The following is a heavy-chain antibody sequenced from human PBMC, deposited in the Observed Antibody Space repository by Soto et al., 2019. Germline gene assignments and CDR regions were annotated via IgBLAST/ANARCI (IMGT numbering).Heavy chain of an antibody. CDR3: ARGRDIVATIEFDP. CDR1: GGSFSGYY. V-gene: IGHV4-34*01. Sequence: SETLSLTCAVYGGSFSGYYWSWIRQPPGKGLEWIGEINHSGSTNYNPSLKSRVTISVDTSKNQFSLKLSSVTAADTAVYYCARGRDIVATIEFDPWGQGTLVTVSS. CDR2: INHSGST. J-gene: IGHJ5*02. D-gene: IGHD5-12*01.